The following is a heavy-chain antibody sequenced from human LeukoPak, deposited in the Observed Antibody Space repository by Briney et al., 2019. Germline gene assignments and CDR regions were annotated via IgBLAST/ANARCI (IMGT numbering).Heavy chain of an antibody. J-gene: IGHJ4*02. CDR2: INWNGGST. V-gene: IGHV3-20*04. CDR3: AGAMYYYDSSGYLFDY. D-gene: IGHD3-22*01. CDR1: GFTFDDHG. Sequence: PGGSLRLSCAASGFTFDDHGMSWVRQAPGKGLEWVSGINWNGGSTGYADSVKGRFTISRDNAKNSLYLQMNSLRAEDTALYYCAGAMYYYDSSGYLFDYWGQGTLVTVSS.